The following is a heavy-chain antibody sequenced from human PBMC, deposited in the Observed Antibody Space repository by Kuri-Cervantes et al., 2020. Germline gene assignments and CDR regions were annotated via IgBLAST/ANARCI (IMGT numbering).Heavy chain of an antibody. J-gene: IGHJ6*02. Sequence: GESLKISCTASGFTFDNYAMSWVRQAPGKGLEWVGFIRSKPYGGTTEYAASVKGRFTISRDDSKSIAYLQMNSLRAEDTAVYYCAKDLAREWELPTYYYYYGMDVWGQGTTVTVSS. D-gene: IGHD1-26*01. CDR1: GFTFDNYA. V-gene: IGHV3-49*04. CDR2: IRSKPYGGTT. CDR3: AKDLAREWELPTYYYYYGMDV.